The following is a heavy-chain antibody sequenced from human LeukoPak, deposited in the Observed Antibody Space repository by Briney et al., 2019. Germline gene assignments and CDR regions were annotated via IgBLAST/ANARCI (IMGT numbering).Heavy chain of an antibody. J-gene: IGHJ4*02. CDR2: ISWNSGSI. Sequence: GGSLRLSCAASGFTFDDYAMHWVRHAPGKGLEWASGISWNSGSIGYADSVKGRFTISRDNAKNSLYLQMNSLRAEDMALYYCAKDTSRDGDYADYWGQGTLVTVSS. D-gene: IGHD4-17*01. CDR3: AKDTSRDGDYADY. V-gene: IGHV3-9*03. CDR1: GFTFDDYA.